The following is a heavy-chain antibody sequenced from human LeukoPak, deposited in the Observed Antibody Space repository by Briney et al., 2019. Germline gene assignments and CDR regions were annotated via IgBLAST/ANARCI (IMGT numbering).Heavy chain of an antibody. Sequence: SETLSLTCAVYGGSFSGYYWSWIRQPPGKGLEWIGEINHSGSTYYNPSLKSRVTISVDTSKNQFSLKLSSVTAADTAVYYCAREAAARSTRYYYYYYYMDVWGKGTTVTVSS. V-gene: IGHV4-34*01. CDR3: AREAAARSTRYYYYYYYMDV. D-gene: IGHD6-6*01. CDR2: INHSGST. J-gene: IGHJ6*03. CDR1: GGSFSGYY.